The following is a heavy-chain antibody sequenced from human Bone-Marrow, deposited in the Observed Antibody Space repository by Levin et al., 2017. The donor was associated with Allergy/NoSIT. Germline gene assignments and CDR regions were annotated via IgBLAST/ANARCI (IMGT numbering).Heavy chain of an antibody. J-gene: IGHJ4*02. CDR1: GASVTSGGYY. CDR2: IFHDGRT. CDR3: ARGVRGSVYAKMFDQAFDY. V-gene: IGHV4-31*03. D-gene: IGHD3-3*01. Sequence: SETLSLTCTVSGASVTSGGYYWSWIRQFPGKGLEWIGYIFHDGRTPYTPSLQSRLTFSVDTSKNYFSLNLTSVTAADTAIYYCARGVRGSVYAKMFDQAFDYWGQGARVTVSS.